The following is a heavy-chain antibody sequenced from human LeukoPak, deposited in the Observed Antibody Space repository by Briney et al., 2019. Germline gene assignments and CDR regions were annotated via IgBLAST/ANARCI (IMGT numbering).Heavy chain of an antibody. Sequence: PGGSLRLSCAASGFTFSSYWMSWVRQAPGKGLEWVAFIRYDGSNKYYADSVKGRFTISRDNSKNTLYLQMNSLRAEDTAVYYCAKVPDIAAAGENDYWGQGTLVTVSS. D-gene: IGHD6-13*01. V-gene: IGHV3-30*02. CDR3: AKVPDIAAAGENDY. J-gene: IGHJ4*02. CDR1: GFTFSSYW. CDR2: IRYDGSNK.